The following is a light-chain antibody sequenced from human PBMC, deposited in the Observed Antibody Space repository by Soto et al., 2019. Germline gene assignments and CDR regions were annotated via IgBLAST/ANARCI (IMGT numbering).Light chain of an antibody. V-gene: IGKV3-15*01. CDR3: QQYNSWLWT. CDR2: GAS. CDR1: QSVSSK. Sequence: EIVLTRSPATLSLSPGERATLSRRASQSVSSKLAWYQQKPGQAPRLLIYGASTRATGIPARFSGSGSGTEFTLIISSLQSEDSAVYYCQQYNSWLWTFGQGTKVDIK. J-gene: IGKJ1*01.